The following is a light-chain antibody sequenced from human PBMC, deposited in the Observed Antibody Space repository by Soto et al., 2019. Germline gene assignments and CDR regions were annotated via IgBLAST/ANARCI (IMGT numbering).Light chain of an antibody. CDR3: ATWDSSLRVEI. J-gene: IGLJ2*01. Sequence: QSVLTQPPSVSAAPGQKVTISCSGSSSSIGSNYVSWYQQLPGTAPKLLLYENDKRPSGIPDRFSGSKSGTSATLGITGLQTGDEADYYCATWDSSLRVEIFGGGTKVTVL. CDR1: SSSIGSNY. CDR2: END. V-gene: IGLV1-51*02.